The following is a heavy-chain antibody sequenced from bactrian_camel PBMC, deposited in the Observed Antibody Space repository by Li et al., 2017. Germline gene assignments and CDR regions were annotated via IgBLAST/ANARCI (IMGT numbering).Heavy chain of an antibody. V-gene: IGHV3S26*01. D-gene: IGHD6*01. Sequence: HVQLVESGGGSVQAGGSPTLSCTASGYTVSPVCVGWFRQAPGKQREAVASIDSTSGSTSYADSVKGRFTISKDNAENTLYLQMNNLQTEDSAVYYCATPPNSWYAEYHYWGQGTQVTVS. J-gene: IGHJ4*01. CDR2: IDSTSGST. CDR1: GYTVSPVC. CDR3: ATPPNSWYAEYHY.